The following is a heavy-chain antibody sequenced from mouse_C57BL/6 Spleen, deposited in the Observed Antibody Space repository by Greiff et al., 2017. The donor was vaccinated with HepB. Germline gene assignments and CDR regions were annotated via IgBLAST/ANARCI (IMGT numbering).Heavy chain of an antibody. J-gene: IGHJ1*03. CDR1: GFTFTDYY. CDR3: ARYGVYYDYNGYFDV. CDR2: IRNKANGYTT. V-gene: IGHV7-3*01. Sequence: EVKVEESGGGLVQPGGSLSLSCAASGFTFTDYYMSWVRQPPGKALEWLGFIRNKANGYTTEYSASVKGRFTISRDNSQSILYLQMNALRAEDSATYYCARYGVYYDYNGYFDVWGTGTTVTVSS. D-gene: IGHD2-4*01.